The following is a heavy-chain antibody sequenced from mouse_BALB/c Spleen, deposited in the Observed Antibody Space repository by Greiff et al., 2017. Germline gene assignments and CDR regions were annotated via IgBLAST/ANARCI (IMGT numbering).Heavy chain of an antibody. Sequence: VQGVESGPGLVAPSQSLSITCTVSGFSLTGYGVNWVRQPPGKGLEWLGMIWGDGSTDYNSALKSRLSISKDNSKSQVFLKMNSLQTDDTARYYCARDQGWLLRAMDYWGQGTSVTVSS. D-gene: IGHD2-3*01. CDR2: IWGDGST. V-gene: IGHV2-6-7*01. J-gene: IGHJ4*01. CDR1: GFSLTGYG. CDR3: ARDQGWLLRAMDY.